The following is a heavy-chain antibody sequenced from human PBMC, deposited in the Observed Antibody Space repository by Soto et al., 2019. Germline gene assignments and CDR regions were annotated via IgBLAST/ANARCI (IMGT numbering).Heavy chain of an antibody. CDR1: GDSISTRYFH. CDR3: VRHFISDRSGSYLVGVDP. CDR2: VFYTGTT. Sequence: QVQLQEWGPGLVKPSETLSLRCSVSGDSISTRYFHWGWTRQPPGKGLQWIGSVFYTGTTSYNPSLKGRVTMSVDTSRNHFSLRLSPVTAADTAVYYCVRHFISDRSGSYLVGVDPWGQGTLVTVSS. D-gene: IGHD3-22*01. J-gene: IGHJ5*02. V-gene: IGHV4-39*01.